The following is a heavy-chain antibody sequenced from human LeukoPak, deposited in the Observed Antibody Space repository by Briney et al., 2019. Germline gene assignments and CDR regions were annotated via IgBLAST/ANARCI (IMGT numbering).Heavy chain of an antibody. D-gene: IGHD5-12*01. CDR1: GGSISSSNW. CDR2: ISHSGST. Sequence: SGTLSLTCAVSGGSISSSNWWSWVRQPPGKGLEWIGEISHSGSTNYNPSLKSRVTISVDTSKNQFFLKLTSVTAADTAVYYCARADISGYYYFDFWGQGTLVTVSS. V-gene: IGHV4-4*02. J-gene: IGHJ4*02. CDR3: ARADISGYYYFDF.